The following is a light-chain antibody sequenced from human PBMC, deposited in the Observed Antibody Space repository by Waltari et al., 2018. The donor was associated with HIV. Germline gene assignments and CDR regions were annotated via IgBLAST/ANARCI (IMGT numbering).Light chain of an antibody. V-gene: IGLV2-23*02. Sequence: QSALTQPASVTGNPGQSVTIPCTGTGLAIGNYNLVSWFQQHPGKAPKLLIYDVSKRPSGVSSRFSGSKSGYFASLTISGLLTEDESSYYCLTYVSKTSTWQFGGGTYLTV. CDR1: GLAIGNYNL. CDR3: LTYVSKTSTWQ. J-gene: IGLJ3*02. CDR2: DVS.